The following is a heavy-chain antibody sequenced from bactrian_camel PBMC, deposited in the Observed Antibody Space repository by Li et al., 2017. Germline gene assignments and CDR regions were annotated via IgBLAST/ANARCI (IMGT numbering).Heavy chain of an antibody. CDR2: IDSDGNT. CDR3: RTGYCSGRSWALLDMN. CDR1: GLPFSTYR. J-gene: IGHJ4*01. D-gene: IGHD2*01. Sequence: VQLVESGGGSVQPGGSLKLSCIVSGLPFSTYRMGWFRQALGKQREAVATIDSDGNTIYADSVKGRFTISKDNTEKTLTLRATSLEPEDTAMYYCRTGYCSGRSWALLDMNWGQGTQVTVS. V-gene: IGHV3S67*01.